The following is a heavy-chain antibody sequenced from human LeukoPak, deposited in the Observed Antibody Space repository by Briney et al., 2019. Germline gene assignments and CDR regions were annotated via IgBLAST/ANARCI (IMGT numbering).Heavy chain of an antibody. D-gene: IGHD5-12*01. CDR2: IIPIFGTA. Sequence: EASVKVSCKASGGTFSSYAISWVRQAPGQGLEWTGGIIPIFGTANYAQKFQGRVTITADESTSTAYMELSSLRSEDTAVYYCARGYSGYGSGYYYMDVWSKGTTVTISS. V-gene: IGHV1-69*13. J-gene: IGHJ6*03. CDR1: GGTFSSYA. CDR3: ARGYSGYGSGYYYMDV.